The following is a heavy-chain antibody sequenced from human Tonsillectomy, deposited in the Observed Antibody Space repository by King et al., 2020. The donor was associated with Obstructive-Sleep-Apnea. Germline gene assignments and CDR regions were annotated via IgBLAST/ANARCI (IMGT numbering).Heavy chain of an antibody. CDR2: ISGRGDRT. CDR1: GFTFSSYA. Sequence: QLVQSGGGLVQPGGSLRLSCAASGFTFSSYAMSWVRQAPGKGLEWVSRISGRGDRTNYADSVKGRFTISRDNSKNTLYLHMNSLRAEDTAVYYCAKSGDGSNSNFDYWGQGTLVTVSS. V-gene: IGHV3-23*04. J-gene: IGHJ4*02. CDR3: AKSGDGSNSNFDY. D-gene: IGHD5-24*01.